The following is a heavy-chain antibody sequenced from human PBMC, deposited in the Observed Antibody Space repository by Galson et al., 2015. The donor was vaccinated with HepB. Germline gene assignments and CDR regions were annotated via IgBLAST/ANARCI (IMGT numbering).Heavy chain of an antibody. Sequence: SVKVSCKASGYTFTSYGISWVRQAPGQGLEWMGWISAYNGNTNYAQKLQGRVTMTTDTSTSTAYMELRSLRSDDTAVYYCARARRIPRDRIAVAGTGVDYYYGMDVWGQGTTVTVSS. V-gene: IGHV1-18*01. J-gene: IGHJ6*02. CDR1: GYTFTSYG. D-gene: IGHD6-19*01. CDR2: ISAYNGNT. CDR3: ARARRIPRDRIAVAGTGVDYYYGMDV.